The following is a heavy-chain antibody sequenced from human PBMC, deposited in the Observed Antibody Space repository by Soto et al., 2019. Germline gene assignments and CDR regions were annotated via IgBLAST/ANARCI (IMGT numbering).Heavy chain of an antibody. CDR1: GFTFSSYA. V-gene: IGHV3-30-3*01. CDR2: ISYDGSNK. J-gene: IGHJ3*02. Sequence: GGSLRLCCAASGFTFSSYAMHWVRQAPGKGLEWVAVISYDGSNKYYADSVKGRFTISRDNSKNTLYLQMNSLRAEDTAVYYCARLYYYDSSGYFLEDAFDICGQGTMVTVSS. CDR3: ARLYYYDSSGYFLEDAFDI. D-gene: IGHD3-22*01.